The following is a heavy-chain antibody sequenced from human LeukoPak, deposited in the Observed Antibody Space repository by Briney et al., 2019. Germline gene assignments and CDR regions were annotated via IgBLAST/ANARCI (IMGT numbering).Heavy chain of an antibody. CDR3: GVLTLNPG. J-gene: IGHJ4*02. Sequence: GGSLRLSCVASGFTFSRYSMSWVRQAPGKGLEWVSSISTSSSYIYYVDSVKGRFTVSRDNARNSLYLQMNSLRAEDTAVYYCGVLTLNPGWGQGTLVSVSS. D-gene: IGHD2-8*01. CDR1: GFTFSRYS. CDR2: ISTSSSYI. V-gene: IGHV3-21*01.